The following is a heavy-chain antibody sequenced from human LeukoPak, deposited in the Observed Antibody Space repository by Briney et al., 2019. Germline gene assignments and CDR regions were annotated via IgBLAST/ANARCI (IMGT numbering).Heavy chain of an antibody. V-gene: IGHV3-23*01. CDR1: GFTLSDYV. CDR3: AKSGLSISAARQLDY. J-gene: IGHJ4*02. CDR2: IDDTGSPT. Sequence: GGSLRLSCAASGFTLSDYVMTWVRQAPGKGLDWVSAIDDTGSPTDYADSVKGRFTISRDNSKNTLYLQMNSLRAEDTAIYYCAKSGLSISAARQLDYWGQGTLVTVSS. D-gene: IGHD6-13*01.